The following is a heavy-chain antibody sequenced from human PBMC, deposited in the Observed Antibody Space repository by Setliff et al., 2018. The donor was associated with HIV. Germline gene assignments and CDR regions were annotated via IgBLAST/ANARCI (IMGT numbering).Heavy chain of an antibody. CDR2: IWYDGSKK. J-gene: IGHJ4*02. CDR1: GFDFNDYW. D-gene: IGHD3-10*01. V-gene: IGHV3-30*02. Sequence: PGGSLRLSCVPSGFDFNDYWMSWVRQAPGKGLEWVAVIWYDGSKKYYGDSVKGRFTISRDSSKNTLFLQMNGLRADDTAVYYCAKDYYYGSGTYSNAYFDYWGQGTLVTVSS. CDR3: AKDYYYGSGTYSNAYFDY.